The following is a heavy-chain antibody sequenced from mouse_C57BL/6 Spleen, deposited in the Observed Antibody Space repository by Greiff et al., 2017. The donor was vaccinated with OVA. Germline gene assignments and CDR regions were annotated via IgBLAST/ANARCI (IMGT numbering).Heavy chain of an antibody. V-gene: IGHV1-80*01. CDR2: IYPGDGDT. D-gene: IGHD1-1*01. CDR3: ARDPITTVFDY. CDR1: GYAFSSYW. J-gene: IGHJ2*01. Sequence: VQLQQSGAELVKPGASVKISCKASGYAFSSYWMNWVKQRPGKGLEWIGQIYPGDGDTNYNGKFKGKATLTADKSSSPAYMQRSSLTSEDSAVYFCARDPITTVFDYWGQGTTLTVSS.